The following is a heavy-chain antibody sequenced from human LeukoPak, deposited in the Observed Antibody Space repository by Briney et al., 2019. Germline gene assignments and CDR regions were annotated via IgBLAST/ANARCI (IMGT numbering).Heavy chain of an antibody. Sequence: SETLSLTCTVSGGSFSSSSYYWGWIRQPPGKGLEWIGSIYYSGSTYYNPSLKSRVTISVDTSKNQFSLKLSSVTAADTAVYYCARRAGAYSHPYDYWGQGTLVTVSS. J-gene: IGHJ4*02. CDR3: ARRAGAYSHPYDY. V-gene: IGHV4-39*07. D-gene: IGHD4/OR15-4a*01. CDR1: GGSFSSSSYY. CDR2: IYYSGST.